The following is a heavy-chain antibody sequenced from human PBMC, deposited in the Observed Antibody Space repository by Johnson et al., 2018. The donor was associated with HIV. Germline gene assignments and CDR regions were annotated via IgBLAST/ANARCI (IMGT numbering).Heavy chain of an antibody. D-gene: IGHD6-13*01. CDR3: AKDNGIAGTSGDAFDI. J-gene: IGHJ3*02. CDR2: ISWNSGSI. CDR1: GFTFDDYA. V-gene: IGHV3-9*01. Sequence: VQLVESGGGLIQPGRSLRLSCTASGFTFDDYAMHWVRLAPGKGLEWVSGISWNSGSIAYEDSVKGRFTTSRDNAKNSLYLQVKSLRAEDTALYLCAKDNGIAGTSGDAFDIWGQGTMVTVSS.